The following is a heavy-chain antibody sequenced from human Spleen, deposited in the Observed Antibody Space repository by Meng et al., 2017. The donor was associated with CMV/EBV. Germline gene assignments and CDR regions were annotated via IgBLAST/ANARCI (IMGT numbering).Heavy chain of an antibody. V-gene: IGHV4-61*01. CDR1: GGSVSSGSYY. D-gene: IGHD6-13*01. J-gene: IGHJ4*02. CDR3: ARASYGGSSWYYFDY. CDR2: IYYSGST. Sequence: SETLSLTCTVSGGSVSSGSYYWSWIRQPPGKGLEWIGYIYYSGSTNYNPSLKSRVTISVDTSKNQFSLNLSSVTAADTAVYYCARASYGGSSWYYFDYWGQGTLVTVSS.